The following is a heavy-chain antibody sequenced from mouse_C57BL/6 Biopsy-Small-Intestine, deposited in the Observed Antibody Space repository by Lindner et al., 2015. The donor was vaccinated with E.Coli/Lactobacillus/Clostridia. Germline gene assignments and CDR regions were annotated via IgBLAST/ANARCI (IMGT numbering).Heavy chain of an antibody. V-gene: IGHV1-66*01. CDR3: ARGSRYFHY. CDR2: IDPNSGDT. Sequence: SVKVSCKASGYSLTSFDINWVRQATGQGLELMGWIDPNSGDTDYAEKFRGRVTMTRNTSISTAYMELSSLRSEDTAVYYCARGSRYFHYWGQGTLVTVS. D-gene: IGHD6-2*01. J-gene: IGHJ3*01. CDR1: GYSLTSFD.